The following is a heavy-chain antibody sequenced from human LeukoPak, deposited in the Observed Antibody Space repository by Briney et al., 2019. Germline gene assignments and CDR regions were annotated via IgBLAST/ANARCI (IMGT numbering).Heavy chain of an antibody. J-gene: IGHJ4*02. CDR2: MDPNSGNT. V-gene: IGHV1-8*01. Sequence: ASVKVSCKASGYTFTSYDINWVRQATGQGLEWMGWMDPNSGNTGYAQKFQGRVTMTRNTSISTAYMELSSLRSEDTAVYYCARGPPPGTLSGSSWFDYWGQGTLVTVSS. CDR3: ARGPPPGTLSGSSWFDY. CDR1: GYTFTSYD. D-gene: IGHD6-13*01.